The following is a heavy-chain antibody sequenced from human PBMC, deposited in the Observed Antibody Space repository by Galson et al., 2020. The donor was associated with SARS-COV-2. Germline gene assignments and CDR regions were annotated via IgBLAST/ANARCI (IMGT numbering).Heavy chain of an antibody. CDR2: ITWSSGTI. J-gene: IGHJ4*02. Sequence: SLKISCAASGFMFDEYDMHWVRQVPGKGLEWVSGITWSSGTIGYADSVKGRFTISRDNAKNSLYLQMNSLRAEDTALYYCAAESTRSVGGFDYWGQGTLVTVSS. CDR1: GFMFDEYD. V-gene: IGHV3-9*01. D-gene: IGHD3-16*01. CDR3: AAESTRSVGGFDY.